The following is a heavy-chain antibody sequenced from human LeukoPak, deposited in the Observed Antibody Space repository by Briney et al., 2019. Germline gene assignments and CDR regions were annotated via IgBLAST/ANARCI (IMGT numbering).Heavy chain of an antibody. CDR1: GFTFSSYE. D-gene: IGHD3-22*01. Sequence: GGSLRLSCAVSGFTFSSYEMNWVRQAPGKGLEWVSYISSSGRTIYNADSVKGRFTISRDNAKNSSYLQMNSLIAEDTAVYYCASYYYDSSGYWVHAFDIWGQGTMVTVSS. J-gene: IGHJ3*02. CDR2: ISSSGRTI. V-gene: IGHV3-48*03. CDR3: ASYYYDSSGYWVHAFDI.